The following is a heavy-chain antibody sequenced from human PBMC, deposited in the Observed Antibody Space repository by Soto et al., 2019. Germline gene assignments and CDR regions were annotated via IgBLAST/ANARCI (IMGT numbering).Heavy chain of an antibody. CDR3: ARDGSYNWNWFDP. V-gene: IGHV3-30-3*01. Sequence: GGSMRLSCAASGFTFSSYAMHWVRQAPGKGLEWVAVISYDGSNKYYADSVKGRFTISRDNSKNTLYLQMNSLRAEDTAVYYCARDGSYNWNWFDPWGQGTLVTVSS. CDR2: ISYDGSNK. CDR1: GFTFSSYA. D-gene: IGHD1-20*01. J-gene: IGHJ5*02.